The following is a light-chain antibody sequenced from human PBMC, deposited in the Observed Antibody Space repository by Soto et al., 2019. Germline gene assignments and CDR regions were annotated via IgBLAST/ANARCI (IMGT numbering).Light chain of an antibody. V-gene: IGKV3-15*01. Sequence: ILMTQSPATLSVSPGERATLSCRASQSVSNNLAWYQQKPGQAPRLLIYDASTRATGIPARFSGSGSGTEFPLTISGLQAEDFAVYYRQQDNNWPPGTFGQGTKVEIK. CDR3: QQDNNWPPGT. J-gene: IGKJ1*01. CDR2: DAS. CDR1: QSVSNN.